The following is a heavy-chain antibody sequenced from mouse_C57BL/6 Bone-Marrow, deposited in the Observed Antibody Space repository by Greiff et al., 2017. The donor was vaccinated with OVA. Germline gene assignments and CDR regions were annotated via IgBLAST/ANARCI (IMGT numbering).Heavy chain of an antibody. J-gene: IGHJ1*03. CDR3: ARYLHYDGSSWYFDV. V-gene: IGHV7-3*01. CDR1: GFTFTDYY. CDR2: IRNKANGYTT. Sequence: EVKLMESGGGLVQPGGSLSLSCAASGFTFTDYYMSWVRQPPGKALEWLGFIRNKANGYTTEYSASVKGRFTISRDNSQSILYLQMNALRAEDSATYYCARYLHYDGSSWYFDVWGTGTTVTVSS. D-gene: IGHD1-1*01.